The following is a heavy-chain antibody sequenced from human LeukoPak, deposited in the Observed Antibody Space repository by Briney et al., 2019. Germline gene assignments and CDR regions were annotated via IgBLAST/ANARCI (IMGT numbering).Heavy chain of an antibody. CDR2: ISGSGGST. D-gene: IGHD4-17*01. CDR1: GFTFSSYA. CDR3: AKAPYGDYAWWLDP. Sequence: GGSLRLSCAASGFTFSSYAMSWVRQAPGKGLEWVSAISGSGGSTYYADSVKGRFTISRDNSKNTLYLQMNSLRAEDTAVYYCAKAPYGDYAWWLDPWGQGTLVTVSS. J-gene: IGHJ5*02. V-gene: IGHV3-23*01.